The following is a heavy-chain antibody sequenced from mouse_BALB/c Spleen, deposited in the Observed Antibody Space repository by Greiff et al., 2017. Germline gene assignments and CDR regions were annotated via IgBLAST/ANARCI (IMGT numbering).Heavy chain of an antibody. D-gene: IGHD2-1*01. CDR2: INSNGGST. Sequence: EVMLVESGGGLVKPGGSLKLSCAASGFTFSSYYMSWVRQTPEKRLELVAAINSNGGSTYYPDTVKGRFTISRDNAKNTLYLQMSSLKSEDTALYYCARQKGYGNSGAMDYWGQGTSVTVSS. CDR3: ARQKGYGNSGAMDY. V-gene: IGHV5-6-2*01. CDR1: GFTFSSYY. J-gene: IGHJ4*01.